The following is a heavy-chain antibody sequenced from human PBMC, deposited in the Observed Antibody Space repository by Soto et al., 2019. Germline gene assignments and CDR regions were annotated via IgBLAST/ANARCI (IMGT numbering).Heavy chain of an antibody. CDR3: ARPPNYYDSSGHWFDP. V-gene: IGHV1-18*04. Sequence: ASVKVSCKASGYSVTSYGISGVRQAPGEGLEWMGWISACNDTTHYAQTLQRRVPMTTATSTSTAYMQLRSLSSHPTAVYSCARPPNYYDSSGHWFDPWGQGTLVTVSS. CDR2: ISACNDTT. D-gene: IGHD3-22*01. CDR1: GYSVTSYG. J-gene: IGHJ5*02.